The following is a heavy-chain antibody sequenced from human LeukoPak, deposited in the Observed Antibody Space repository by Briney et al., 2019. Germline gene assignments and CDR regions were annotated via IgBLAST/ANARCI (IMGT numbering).Heavy chain of an antibody. J-gene: IGHJ4*02. V-gene: IGHV4-4*02. CDR1: GVSISSSNW. Sequence: SETLSLTCAVSGVSISSSNWWSWVRQPPGKGLEWIGEIYHSGSTNYNPSLKSRVTISVDKSKNQFSLKLSSVTAADTAVYYCARASGARFWSGRFDYWGQGTLVTVSS. D-gene: IGHD3-3*01. CDR3: ARASGARFWSGRFDY. CDR2: IYHSGST.